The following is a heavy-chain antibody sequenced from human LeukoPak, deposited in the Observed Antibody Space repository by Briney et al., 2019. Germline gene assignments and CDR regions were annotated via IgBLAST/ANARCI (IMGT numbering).Heavy chain of an antibody. Sequence: PSETLSLTCAVYGGSFSGYYWSWIRQPPGKGLEWIGEINHSGSTNYNPSLKSRVTISVDTSKDQFSLKLSSVTAADTAVYYCAPAWGNYYYYMDVWGKGTTVTVSS. CDR2: INHSGST. D-gene: IGHD7-27*01. CDR1: GGSFSGYY. J-gene: IGHJ6*03. CDR3: APAWGNYYYYMDV. V-gene: IGHV4-34*01.